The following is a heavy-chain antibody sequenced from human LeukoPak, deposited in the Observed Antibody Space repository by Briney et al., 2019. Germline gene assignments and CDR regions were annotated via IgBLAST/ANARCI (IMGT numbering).Heavy chain of an antibody. V-gene: IGHV1-18*01. D-gene: IGHD1-26*01. J-gene: IGHJ4*02. Sequence: ASVKVSCKASGYTFTNYAFSWVRQAPGQGLEWMGWISPYTGNAHYAQNLQGRVTMTTDTSTSTAYMELRSLRSDDTAVYYCARGVAGSGSTPNYWGQGTLVTVSS. CDR1: GYTFTNYA. CDR2: ISPYTGNA. CDR3: ARGVAGSGSTPNY.